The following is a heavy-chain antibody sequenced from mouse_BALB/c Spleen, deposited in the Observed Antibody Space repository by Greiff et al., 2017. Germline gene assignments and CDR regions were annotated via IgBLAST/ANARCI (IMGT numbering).Heavy chain of an antibody. J-gene: IGHJ4*01. V-gene: IGHV3-2*02. D-gene: IGHD2-14*01. CDR3: AREGYDRYYAMDY. Sequence: VQLQQSGPGLVKPSQSLSLTCTVTGYSITSDYAWNWIRQFPGNKLEWMGYISYSGSTSYNPSLKSRISITRDTSKNQFFLQLNSVTTEDTATYYCAREGYDRYYAMDYWGQGTSVTVSS. CDR1: GYSITSDYA. CDR2: ISYSGST.